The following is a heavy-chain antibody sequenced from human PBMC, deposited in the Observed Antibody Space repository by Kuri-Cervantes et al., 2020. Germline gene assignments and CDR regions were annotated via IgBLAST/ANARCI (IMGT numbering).Heavy chain of an antibody. CDR1: GGTFSSYA. CDR3: ARSNPVVPAAMIEVAFDY. V-gene: IGHV1-69*13. Sequence: SAKVSCKASGGTFSSYAISWVRQAPGQGLEWMGGIIPIFGTANYAQKFQGRVTITADESASTAYMELRSLRSDDTAVYYCARSNPVVPAAMIEVAFDYWGQGTLVTVSS. CDR2: IIPIFGTA. J-gene: IGHJ4*02. D-gene: IGHD2-2*01.